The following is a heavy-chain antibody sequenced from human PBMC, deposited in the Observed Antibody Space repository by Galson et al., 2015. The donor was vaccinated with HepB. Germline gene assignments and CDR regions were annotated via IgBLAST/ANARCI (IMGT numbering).Heavy chain of an antibody. Sequence: TLSLTCTVSGGSISSGDYYWSWIRQPPGKGLEWIGYIYYSGSTSYNPSLKSRVTISVDTSKNQLSLKLSSVTAADTAVYYCARAYSRRYYDSSGYRFDYWGQGTLVTASS. J-gene: IGHJ4*02. CDR3: ARAYSRRYYDSSGYRFDY. CDR1: GGSISSGDYY. D-gene: IGHD3-22*01. CDR2: IYYSGST. V-gene: IGHV4-30-4*01.